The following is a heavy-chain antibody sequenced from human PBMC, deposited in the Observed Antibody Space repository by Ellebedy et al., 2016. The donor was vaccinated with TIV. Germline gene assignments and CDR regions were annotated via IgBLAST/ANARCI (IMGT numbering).Heavy chain of an antibody. Sequence: PGGSLRLSCSASGLTFDDYAMHWVRQAPGKGLEWVSTISWNSGSIAYADSVKGRFTISRDNAKNPLYLQMNSLRAEDTALYYCAKGLRRETVRGHYGAFDFWGPGTLVTVSS. D-gene: IGHD4-17*01. CDR1: GLTFDDYA. CDR3: AKGLRRETVRGHYGAFDF. V-gene: IGHV3-9*01. J-gene: IGHJ4*02. CDR2: ISWNSGSI.